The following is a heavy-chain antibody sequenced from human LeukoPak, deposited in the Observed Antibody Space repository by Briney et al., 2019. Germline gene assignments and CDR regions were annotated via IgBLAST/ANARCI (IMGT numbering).Heavy chain of an antibody. Sequence: GGSLRLSCAASGFTFSSYSLNWVRQAPGMGLEWVSSISSSSHYIYYADSVKGRFTFSRDNAKNSLYLQMNSLRAEDTAVYYCARGDVRAYYFDYWGQGTLVTVSS. D-gene: IGHD2-21*02. V-gene: IGHV3-21*01. CDR1: GFTFSSYS. CDR3: ARGDVRAYYFDY. CDR2: ISSSSHYI. J-gene: IGHJ4*02.